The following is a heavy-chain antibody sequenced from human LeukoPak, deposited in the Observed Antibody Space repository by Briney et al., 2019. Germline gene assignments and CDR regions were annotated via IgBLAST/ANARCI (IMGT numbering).Heavy chain of an antibody. CDR3: AKGGPEASAGLTWFDP. Sequence: TSETLSLTCTVSGGSINNYYWYWMRQPPGKGLEWIGYVWYSGTTKYNPSLKSRVTISVDTSKNQFSLKLNYVTAADTAVNYCAKGGPEASAGLTWFDPWGQGTRVTVSS. CDR2: VWYSGTT. CDR1: GGSINNYY. D-gene: IGHD1-14*01. J-gene: IGHJ5*02. V-gene: IGHV4-59*01.